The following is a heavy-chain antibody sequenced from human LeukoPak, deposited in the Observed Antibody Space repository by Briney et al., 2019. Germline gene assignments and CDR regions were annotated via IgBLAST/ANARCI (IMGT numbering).Heavy chain of an antibody. CDR1: GFTFSSYS. V-gene: IGHV3-48*01. Sequence: GGSLRLSCAASGFTFSSYSMNWVRQAPGKGLEWVSYISSSSSTIYYADSVKGRFTISRDNAKNSLYLQMNSLRAEDTAVYYCVRGAPRRWFGESLSGAKYYFDYWGQGTLVTVSS. J-gene: IGHJ4*02. CDR3: VRGAPRRWFGESLSGAKYYFDY. D-gene: IGHD3-10*01. CDR2: ISSSSSTI.